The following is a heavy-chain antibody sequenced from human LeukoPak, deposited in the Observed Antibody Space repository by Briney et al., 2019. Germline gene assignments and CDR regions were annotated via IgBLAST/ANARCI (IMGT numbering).Heavy chain of an antibody. CDR3: ARALTITTNFDC. D-gene: IGHD4-11*01. V-gene: IGHV3-53*01. J-gene: IGHJ4*02. CDR1: GFTVSTNF. CDR2: IYSDGTT. Sequence: PGGSLRLSCAASGFTVSTNFLSWFRQAPGKGLEWVSIIYSDGTTHYADSVRGRFDISRDTFRNTVFLQMNSLRVEDTAVYYCARALTITTNFDCWGQGTLVTVSS.